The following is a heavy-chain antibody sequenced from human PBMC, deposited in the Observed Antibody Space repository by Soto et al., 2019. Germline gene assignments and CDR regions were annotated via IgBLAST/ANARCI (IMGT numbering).Heavy chain of an antibody. D-gene: IGHD2-15*01. CDR3: ARDGGSGSYLDY. V-gene: IGHV4-59*01. CDR1: GGSISSYY. CDR2: IYYSGST. J-gene: IGHJ4*02. Sequence: SETLSLTCTVSGGSISSYYWSWIRQPPGKGLEWIGYIYYSGSTNYNPSLKSRVTISVDTSKNQFSLKLSSVTAADTAVYYCARDGGSGSYLDYWGQGTLVTVSS.